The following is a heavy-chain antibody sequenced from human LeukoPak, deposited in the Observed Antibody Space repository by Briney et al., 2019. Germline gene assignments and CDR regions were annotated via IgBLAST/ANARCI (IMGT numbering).Heavy chain of an antibody. D-gene: IGHD3-10*01. Sequence: ASVKVSCKASGYTSTVYVTNWGRKAIEQGVGGRGWINTNSGNTGYAQKFQGRVTMTRNTSISTAYMELSSLRSEDTAVYYCARGVGSGYYYHYMDVWGKGTTVTVSS. CDR1: GYTSTVYV. V-gene: IGHV1-8*01. J-gene: IGHJ6*03. CDR3: ARGVGSGYYYHYMDV. CDR2: INTNSGNT.